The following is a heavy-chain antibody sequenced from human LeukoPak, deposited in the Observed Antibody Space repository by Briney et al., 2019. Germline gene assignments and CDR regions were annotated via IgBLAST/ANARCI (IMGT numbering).Heavy chain of an antibody. Sequence: SETLSLTCTVSGGSISSYYWSWIRQPPAKGLGLIGFIYYSGSTNYNPSLKSRVTISVHTSKNQFSLKLSSVTAADTAVYYCARDGRYDSSGDTFDYWGQGTLVTVSS. V-gene: IGHV4-59*01. J-gene: IGHJ4*02. CDR3: ARDGRYDSSGDTFDY. CDR1: GGSISSYY. CDR2: IYYSGST. D-gene: IGHD3-22*01.